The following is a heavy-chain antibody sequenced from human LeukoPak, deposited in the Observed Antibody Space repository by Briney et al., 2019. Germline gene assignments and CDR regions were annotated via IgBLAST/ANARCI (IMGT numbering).Heavy chain of an antibody. Sequence: GGSLRLSCAASGFNFSDYSMNWVRQVPGKGLEWISYIGIDSGNTNYADSVKGRFTISVDKAKNSLYLQINSLRVEDTAVYYGARDYTYAFDNWGQGTLVTVSS. CDR1: GFNFSDYS. CDR2: IGIDSGNT. CDR3: ARDYTYAFDN. J-gene: IGHJ4*02. V-gene: IGHV3-48*01.